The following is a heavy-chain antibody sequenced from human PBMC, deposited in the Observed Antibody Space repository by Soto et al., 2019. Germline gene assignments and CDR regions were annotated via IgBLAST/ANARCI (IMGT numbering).Heavy chain of an antibody. Sequence: PGESLKISCKGSGSSFTNDWIGWVRQMPGKGLEWMGIVHPVDSDIRYSPSFQGQVTISADESLSTAYLQWSSLKASDTAMYYCGRLPYYYDSSGFPSPFDSWGQGTLVTVSS. CDR2: VHPVDSDI. V-gene: IGHV5-51*01. D-gene: IGHD3-22*01. CDR1: GSSFTNDW. CDR3: GRLPYYYDSSGFPSPFDS. J-gene: IGHJ4*02.